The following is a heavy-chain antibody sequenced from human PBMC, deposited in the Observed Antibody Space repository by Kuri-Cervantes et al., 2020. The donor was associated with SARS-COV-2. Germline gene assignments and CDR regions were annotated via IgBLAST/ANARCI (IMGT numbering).Heavy chain of an antibody. D-gene: IGHD6-25*01. V-gene: IGHV4-61*02. CDR3: ARATSRPTIAAAGCFDS. Sequence: SETLSLTCTVSGGSISSGSYYWSWIRQPAGKGLEWIGRIYSSGSANYNPSLKSRVTMSVDSSKNQFSLKLGSVTAADTAVYYCARATSRPTIAAAGCFDSWGQGILVTVSS. CDR2: IYSSGSA. J-gene: IGHJ4*02. CDR1: GGSISSGSYY.